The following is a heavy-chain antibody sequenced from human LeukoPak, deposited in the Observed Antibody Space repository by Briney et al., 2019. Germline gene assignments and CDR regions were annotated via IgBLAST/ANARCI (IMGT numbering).Heavy chain of an antibody. D-gene: IGHD3-3*01. CDR2: IRSKAYGGAT. Sequence: GGSLRLSCTASGFTFGDYAMTWVRQAPGKGLEWVGFIRSKAYGGATEYAASVKGRFTISRDDSKSIAYLQMNSLKTEDTAVYYCTRFLEWLLALDYWGQGTLVTVSS. J-gene: IGHJ4*02. CDR3: TRFLEWLLALDY. CDR1: GFTFGDYA. V-gene: IGHV3-49*04.